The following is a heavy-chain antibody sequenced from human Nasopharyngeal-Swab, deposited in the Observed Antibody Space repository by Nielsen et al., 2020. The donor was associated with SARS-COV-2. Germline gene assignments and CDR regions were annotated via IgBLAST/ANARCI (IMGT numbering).Heavy chain of an antibody. CDR1: GGSFSSGSYY. CDR3: ARWGAPGGYDCWRAAGAFDI. Sequence: SETLSLTCTVSGGSFSSGSYYWSWIRQPPGKGLEWIGYIYYSGSTNYNPSLKSRVTISVDTSKNQFSLKLSSVTAADTAVYYRARWGAPGGYDCWRAAGAFDIWGQGTMVTVSS. J-gene: IGHJ3*02. CDR2: IYYSGST. V-gene: IGHV4-61*01. D-gene: IGHD3-3*01.